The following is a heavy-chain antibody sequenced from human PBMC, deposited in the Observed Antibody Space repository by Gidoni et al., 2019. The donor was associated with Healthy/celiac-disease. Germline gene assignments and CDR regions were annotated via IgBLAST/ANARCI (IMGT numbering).Heavy chain of an antibody. D-gene: IGHD3-16*01. CDR3: AREFGLSPMDV. CDR2: IWYDGSNK. J-gene: IGHJ6*04. CDR1: GFTFRSYG. Sequence: QVQLVESGGGVVQPGRSLRLPCAASGFTFRSYGMHWVRQAPGKGLAWVAVIWYDGSNKYYADSVKGRFTISRDNSKNTLYLQMNSLKAEDTAVYYCAREFGLSPMDVWGKGTTVTVSS. V-gene: IGHV3-33*01.